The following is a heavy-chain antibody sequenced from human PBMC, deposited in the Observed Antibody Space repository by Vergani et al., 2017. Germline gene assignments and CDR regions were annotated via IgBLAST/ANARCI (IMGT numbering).Heavy chain of an antibody. D-gene: IGHD1-26*01. V-gene: IGHV5-10-1*03. CDR3: ARLRGSYDGLGWFDP. CDR2: IGPSDSYT. Sequence: EVQLVQSGAEVKKPGESLRISCKGSGYSFTSYWISWVRQMPGKGLEWMGRIGPSDSYTNYSPSFQGHVTISADKSISTAYLQWSSLKASDTAMYYCARLRGSYDGLGWFDPWGQGTLVTVSS. J-gene: IGHJ5*02. CDR1: GYSFTSYW.